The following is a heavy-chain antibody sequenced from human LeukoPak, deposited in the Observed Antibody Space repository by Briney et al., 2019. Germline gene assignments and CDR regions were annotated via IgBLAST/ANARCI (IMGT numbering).Heavy chain of an antibody. V-gene: IGHV3-30*04. CDR2: LPPDGSYQ. CDR1: GFTFSDYT. J-gene: IGHJ4*02. D-gene: IGHD6-13*01. CDR3: ARGLHDRSWYGAH. Sequence: GGSLRLSCAASGFTFSDYTMQWVRQAPGKGLEWVALLPPDGSYQYYADSLKGRFTISRDNFKDALYLQMNSLRLEDTAVYYCARGLHDRSWYGAHWGQGTLLSVSS.